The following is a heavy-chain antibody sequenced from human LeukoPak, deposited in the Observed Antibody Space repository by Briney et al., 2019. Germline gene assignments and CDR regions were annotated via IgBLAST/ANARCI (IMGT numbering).Heavy chain of an antibody. CDR1: GFAFSSYS. CDR2: ISISSSYI. J-gene: IGHJ6*03. Sequence: GGSLRLSCAASGFAFSSYSMNWVRQAPGKGLEWVSSISISSSYIYYADSVKGRFTISRDNAKNSLYLQMNSLRAEDTAVYYCARDGSYGSTLDYYYYMDVWGKGTTVTVSS. CDR3: ARDGSYGSTLDYYYYMDV. D-gene: IGHD1-26*01. V-gene: IGHV3-21*01.